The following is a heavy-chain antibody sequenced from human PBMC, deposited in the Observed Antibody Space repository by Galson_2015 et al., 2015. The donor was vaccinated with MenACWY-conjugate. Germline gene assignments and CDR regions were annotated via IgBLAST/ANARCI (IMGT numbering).Heavy chain of an antibody. Sequence: CAISGDSVSSNSAAWSWIRQSPSRGLEWLGRTYYRSRWFDDYAESVRSQITINPDTSKNQFSLQLSSVTPEDTAVYYCARDKGYLSGWSSNALNWFDSWGQGTLVTVSS. D-gene: IGHD6-19*01. CDR2: TYYRSRWFD. V-gene: IGHV6-1*01. J-gene: IGHJ5*01. CDR1: GDSVSSNSAA. CDR3: ARDKGYLSGWSSNALNWFDS.